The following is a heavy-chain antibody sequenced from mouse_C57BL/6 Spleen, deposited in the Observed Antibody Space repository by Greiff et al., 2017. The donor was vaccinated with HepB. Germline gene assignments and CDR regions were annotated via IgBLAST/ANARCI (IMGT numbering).Heavy chain of an antibody. V-gene: IGHV6-3*01. Sequence: EVKLLESGGGLVQPGGSMKLSCVASGFTFSNYWMNWVRQSPEKGLEWVAQIRLKSDNYATHYAESVKGRFTISRDDSKSSVYLQMKNLRAEDTGIYYFTGDSPFAYGGQGTLVTVSA. J-gene: IGHJ3*01. CDR3: TGDSPFAY. CDR1: GFTFSNYW. CDR2: IRLKSDNYAT.